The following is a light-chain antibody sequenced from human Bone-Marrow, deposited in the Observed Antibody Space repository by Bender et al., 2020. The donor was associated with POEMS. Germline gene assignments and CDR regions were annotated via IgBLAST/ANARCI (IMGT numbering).Light chain of an antibody. J-gene: IGLJ3*02. CDR3: AAWEDSLNGWV. CDR2: INN. CDR1: SSNIGTNP. Sequence: QSVLTQPPSASGTPGQRVTICCSGSSSNIGTNPVNWYQQLPGTAPKLLIHINNQRPSGVPDRFSVSKSGTSASLALSGLQSEDEDDYYCAAWEDSLNGWVFGGGTKLTVL. V-gene: IGLV1-44*01.